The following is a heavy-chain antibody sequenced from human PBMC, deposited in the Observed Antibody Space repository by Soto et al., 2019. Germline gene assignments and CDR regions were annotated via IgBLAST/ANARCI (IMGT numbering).Heavy chain of an antibody. CDR2: ISGSGGST. V-gene: IGHV3-23*01. CDR1: GFTFSSYA. Sequence: QTGGSLRLSCAASGFTFSSYAMSWVRQAPGKGLEWVSAISGSGGSTYYADSVKGRFTISRDNSKNTLYLQMNSLRAEDTAVYYCAKFRSSRYYYYGMDVWGQGTTVTVSS. CDR3: AKFRSSRYYYYGMDV. D-gene: IGHD6-13*01. J-gene: IGHJ6*02.